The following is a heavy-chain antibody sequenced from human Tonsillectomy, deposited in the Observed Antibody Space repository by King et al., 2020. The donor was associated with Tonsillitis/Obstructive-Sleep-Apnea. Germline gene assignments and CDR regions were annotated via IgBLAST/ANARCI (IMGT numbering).Heavy chain of an antibody. J-gene: IGHJ5*02. D-gene: IGHD3-10*01. CDR2: INSDGSST. Sequence: VQLVESGGGLVQPGGSLRLSCAASGFTFSSYWMHWVRHAPGKGLVWVSRINSDGSSTSYADSVKGRFTISRDNAKNTLYLQMNSLRAEDTAVYYCARDGAPYYYGSGRTRGWFDPWGQGTLVTVSS. CDR1: GFTFSSYW. CDR3: ARDGAPYYYGSGRTRGWFDP. V-gene: IGHV3-74*01.